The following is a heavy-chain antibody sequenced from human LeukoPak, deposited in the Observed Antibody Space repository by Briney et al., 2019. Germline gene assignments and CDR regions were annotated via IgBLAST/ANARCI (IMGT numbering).Heavy chain of an antibody. CDR1: GFTFSSYG. Sequence: QTGGSLRLSCAASGFTFSSYGMHWVRQAPGKGLEWVAVISYDGSNKYYADSVKGRFTISRDNSKNTLYLQMNSLRAEDTAVYYCARHGGNGVHTFDYWGQGTLVTVSS. D-gene: IGHD4-23*01. CDR3: ARHGGNGVHTFDY. V-gene: IGHV3-30*03. CDR2: ISYDGSNK. J-gene: IGHJ4*02.